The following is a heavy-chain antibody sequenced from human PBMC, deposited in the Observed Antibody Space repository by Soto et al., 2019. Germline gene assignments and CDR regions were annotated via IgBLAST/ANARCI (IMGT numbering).Heavy chain of an antibody. CDR3: ARAGQYCTTGTCYPASMGV. CDR1: GFTVSSSY. J-gene: IGHJ6*04. Sequence: EVQLVESGGGLVQPGGSLRLSCSASGFTVSSSYINWVRQAPGKGLEWVSTSYSGGKTYYADSVKGRFTISRHSSENTLYLQMNSLRSEDTAVYYCARAGQYCTTGTCYPASMGVWGEGTTVTVSS. CDR2: SYSGGKT. V-gene: IGHV3-53*04. D-gene: IGHD2-15*01.